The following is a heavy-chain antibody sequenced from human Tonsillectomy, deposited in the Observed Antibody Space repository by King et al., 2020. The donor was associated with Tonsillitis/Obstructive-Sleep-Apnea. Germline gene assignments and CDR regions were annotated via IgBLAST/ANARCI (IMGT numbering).Heavy chain of an antibody. V-gene: IGHV4-34*01. Sequence: VQLQQWGAGLLKPSETLSLTCAVYGGSFSGYYWSWIRQPPGKGLEWIGEINHSGSTNYNPSLKSRVTISVDTSKNQFSLKLSSVTAADTAVYYCARDTIAAAGPAPFDYWGQGTLVTVSS. J-gene: IGHJ4*02. CDR1: GGSFSGYY. CDR3: ARDTIAAAGPAPFDY. CDR2: INHSGST. D-gene: IGHD6-13*01.